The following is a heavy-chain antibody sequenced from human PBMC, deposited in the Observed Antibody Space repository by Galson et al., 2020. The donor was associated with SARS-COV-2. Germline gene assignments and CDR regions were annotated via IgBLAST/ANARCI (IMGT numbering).Heavy chain of an antibody. CDR2: IAYDEKHK. CDR3: EKDLLGGYGLNWNDAFDV. Sequence: GGSLRLSCAASGFTFSLYGMQWVRQAPGKGLEWVSVIAYDEKHKFYADTVKGRFTISRDNSKNTVYLQMNSLRAEDTAVYYCEKDLLGGYGLNWNDAFDVWGQGAMVTVSS. V-gene: IGHV3-30*18. J-gene: IGHJ3*01. CDR1: GFTFSLYG. D-gene: IGHD1-20*01.